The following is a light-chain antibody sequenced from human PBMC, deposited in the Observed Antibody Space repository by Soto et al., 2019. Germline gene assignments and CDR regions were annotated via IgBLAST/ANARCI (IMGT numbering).Light chain of an antibody. J-gene: IGKJ4*01. Sequence: DIQMTQSPSSLSASVGDRVTITCQASRDINNYLNWFQQKPGKAPKLLIYDASYLESGVPSRFSGSGSGTQYTFTISSLQPEDIATYYCQQYNNLPLTFGGGTKVEIQ. CDR1: RDINNY. V-gene: IGKV1-33*01. CDR3: QQYNNLPLT. CDR2: DAS.